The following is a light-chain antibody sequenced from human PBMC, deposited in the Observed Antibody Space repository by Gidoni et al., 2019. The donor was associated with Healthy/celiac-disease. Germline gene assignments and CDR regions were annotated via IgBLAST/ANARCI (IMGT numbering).Light chain of an antibody. V-gene: IGLV2-23*02. Sequence: QSALTQPASVSGSPGQSITISCTGTSSDVGSYNLVSWYQQHPGKAPKLMIHEVSKRPSGVSKRFSGSKSGNTASLTISGLQAEDEADYYCCSYAGSSTVVFGGGTKLTVL. J-gene: IGLJ2*01. CDR1: SSDVGSYNL. CDR2: EVS. CDR3: CSYAGSSTVV.